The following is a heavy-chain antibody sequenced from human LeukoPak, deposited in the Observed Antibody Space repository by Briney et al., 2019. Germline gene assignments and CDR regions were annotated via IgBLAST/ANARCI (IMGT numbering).Heavy chain of an antibody. J-gene: IGHJ4*02. D-gene: IGHD2-21*02. CDR2: IKEDGSER. Sequence: GGSLRLSCAGSGFNFGDYWMTWVRQAPGKGLQWVGNIKEDGSERYYADSVEGRFNISRDNAKNSVYLQMDSLRVEDTGVYFCSRASGNKLLRYWGQGTRVTVSS. CDR3: SRASGNKLLRY. V-gene: IGHV3-7*04. CDR1: GFNFGDYW.